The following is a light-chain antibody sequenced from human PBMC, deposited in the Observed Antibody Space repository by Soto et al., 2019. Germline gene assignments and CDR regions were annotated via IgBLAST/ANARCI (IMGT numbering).Light chain of an antibody. CDR2: SDT. V-gene: IGLV1-40*01. J-gene: IGLJ2*01. CDR1: TSYIGAGFD. Sequence: QSVLTQPPSVSGAPGQRLTISCSGSTSYIGAGFDVHWYQQFPGAAPTLLIYSDTSRPSGVPSRFSASKSGTSASLTITGLRTEDEADYYCQSYDTGVSGSVFGGGPKVTVL. CDR3: QSYDTGVSGSV.